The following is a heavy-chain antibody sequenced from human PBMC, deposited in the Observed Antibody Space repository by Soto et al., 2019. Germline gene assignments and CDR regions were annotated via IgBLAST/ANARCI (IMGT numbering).Heavy chain of an antibody. CDR2: IIPMFGTA. Sequence: QVQLVQSGAEVKKPGSSVKVSCKTSGGTFSSYAISWVRQAPAQGLEWMGGIIPMFGTANYAQKFQGRVTITADEYTSTAYMELSSLRSEDTAVYYCARSRANYYDSRGYYYSTFDYWGQGTLVTVSS. V-gene: IGHV1-69*12. CDR1: GGTFSSYA. CDR3: ARSRANYYDSRGYYYSTFDY. D-gene: IGHD3-22*01. J-gene: IGHJ4*02.